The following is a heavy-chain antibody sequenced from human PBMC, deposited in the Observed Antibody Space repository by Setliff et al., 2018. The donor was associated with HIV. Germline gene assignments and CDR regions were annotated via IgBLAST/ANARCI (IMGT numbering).Heavy chain of an antibody. V-gene: IGHV4-59*11. CDR3: AKGAGFYGDYTFDH. Sequence: SETLSLTCTVSGPSINIHYWSWIRQSPGKGFEWIGYIYSTASTNYNPSLQSRVTISMVASRNQFSLKVTSVTAADTAVYYCAKGAGFYGDYTFDHWGQGRQVTVSS. J-gene: IGHJ4*02. D-gene: IGHD4-17*01. CDR2: IYSTAST. CDR1: GPSINIHY.